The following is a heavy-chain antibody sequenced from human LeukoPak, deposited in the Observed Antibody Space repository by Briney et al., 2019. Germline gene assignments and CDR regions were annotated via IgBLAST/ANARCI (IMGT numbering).Heavy chain of an antibody. Sequence: SETLSLTCTVSGDSIRGSYETWIRQPPGRGLEWIGYIYDSGSTNYNPSLKSRVTVSVDTSKNQFSLRLSSVTAADTAIYYCAGVLPLYDHYYFDWWGQGTLVTVSS. CDR2: IYDSGST. CDR3: AGVLPLYDHYYFDW. D-gene: IGHD3-22*01. CDR1: GDSIRGSY. V-gene: IGHV4-59*01. J-gene: IGHJ4*02.